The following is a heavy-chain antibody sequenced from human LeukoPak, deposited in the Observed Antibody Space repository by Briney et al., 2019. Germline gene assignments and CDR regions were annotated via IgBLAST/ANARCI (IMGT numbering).Heavy chain of an antibody. CDR1: GGSISTRSYY. Sequence: SETLSLTCTVSGGSISTRSYYWGWIRQPPGKGLEWIGSIYSSGSTYYNPSLKSRVTISVATSKNQSSLKLSSVTAADTAVYYCARPIEMATILNPFDIWGQGTMVTVSS. J-gene: IGHJ3*02. D-gene: IGHD5-24*01. V-gene: IGHV4-39*01. CDR2: IYSSGST. CDR3: ARPIEMATILNPFDI.